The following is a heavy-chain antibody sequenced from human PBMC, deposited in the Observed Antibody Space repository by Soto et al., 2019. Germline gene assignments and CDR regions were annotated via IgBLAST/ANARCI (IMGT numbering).Heavy chain of an antibody. CDR2: INTDGSRT. Sequence: EVQLVESGGGLVQPGGSLRLSCAASGFTFSNYWMHWVRQGPGQGLMWVSRINTDGSRTTYADSVKGRFAISRDNVKNTVYRQVNSLRVEDTAVYYCARVKLGSYDWFDPWGQGTLVTVSS. D-gene: IGHD3-16*01. CDR1: GFTFSNYW. J-gene: IGHJ5*02. V-gene: IGHV3-74*01. CDR3: ARVKLGSYDWFDP.